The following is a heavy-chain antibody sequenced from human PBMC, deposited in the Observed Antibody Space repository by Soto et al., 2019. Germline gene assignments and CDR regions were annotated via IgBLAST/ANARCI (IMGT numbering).Heavy chain of an antibody. Sequence: GGSLRLSCAASGFTFSSYAMHWVRQAPGKGLEWVAVISYDGSNKYYADSVKGRFTISRDNSKNTLYLQMNSLRAEDTAVYYWARDWWELHDLVLDYWGQGTLVTVFS. CDR1: GFTFSSYA. D-gene: IGHD1-26*01. CDR3: ARDWWELHDLVLDY. CDR2: ISYDGSNK. V-gene: IGHV3-30-3*01. J-gene: IGHJ4*02.